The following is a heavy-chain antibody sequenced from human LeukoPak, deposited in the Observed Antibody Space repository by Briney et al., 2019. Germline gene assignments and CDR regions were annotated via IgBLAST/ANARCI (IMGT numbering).Heavy chain of an antibody. V-gene: IGHV4-4*07. CDR1: GGSISSYY. D-gene: IGHD3-3*01. CDR2: IYTSGST. CDR3: AGQVVKITIFGVAKAAFDY. Sequence: SETLSLTCTVSGGSISSYYWSWIRQPAGKGLEWIGRIYTSGSTNYNPSLKSRVTMSVDTSKNQFSLKLSSVTAADTAVYYCAGQVVKITIFGVAKAAFDYWGQGTLVTVSS. J-gene: IGHJ4*02.